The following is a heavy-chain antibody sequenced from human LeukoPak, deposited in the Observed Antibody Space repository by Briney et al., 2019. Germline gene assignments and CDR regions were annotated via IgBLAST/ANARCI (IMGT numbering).Heavy chain of an antibody. CDR2: INHSGST. Sequence: SETLSLTCAVYGGSFSGYYWSWLRQPPGKGLEWIGEINHSGSTNYNPSLKSRVTISVDTSKNQFSLKLSSVTAADTAVYYCARGTQRRMATKGDYFDYWGQGTLVTVSS. V-gene: IGHV4-34*01. CDR1: GGSFSGYY. CDR3: ARGTQRRMATKGDYFDY. D-gene: IGHD5-24*01. J-gene: IGHJ4*02.